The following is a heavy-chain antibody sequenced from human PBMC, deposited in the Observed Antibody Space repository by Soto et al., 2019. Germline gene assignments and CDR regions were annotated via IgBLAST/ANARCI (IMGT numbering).Heavy chain of an antibody. CDR2: ISGGGSGT. Sequence: ERQLSESGGGLVHPGGSLRLSCAASGFTFGSYAMSWVRQAPGKGLEWFSAISGGGSGTYYADSVKGRFTISRDNSKKTLFLQMNSLRVEDTAIYLCAKDPKSTVRFNWFDSWGQGTLVTVSS. V-gene: IGHV3-23*01. J-gene: IGHJ5*01. D-gene: IGHD2-8*02. CDR3: AKDPKSTVRFNWFDS. CDR1: GFTFGSYA.